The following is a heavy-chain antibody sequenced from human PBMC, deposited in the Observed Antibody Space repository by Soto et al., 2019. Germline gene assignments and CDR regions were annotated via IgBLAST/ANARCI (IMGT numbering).Heavy chain of an antibody. V-gene: IGHV3-23*01. CDR2: ISGSGGST. Sequence: GGSLRLSCAASGFTFSSYAMSWVRQAPGKGLEWVSAISGSGGSTYYADSVKGRFTISRDNSKNTLYLQMNSLRAEDTAVYYCARDPGPYSSSWYLLDYWGQGTLVTVSS. CDR1: GFTFSSYA. CDR3: ARDPGPYSSSWYLLDY. J-gene: IGHJ4*02. D-gene: IGHD6-13*01.